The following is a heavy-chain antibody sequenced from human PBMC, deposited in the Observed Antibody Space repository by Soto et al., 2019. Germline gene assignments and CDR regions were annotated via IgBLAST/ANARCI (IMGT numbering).Heavy chain of an antibody. CDR1: GGSFSGYY. V-gene: IGHV4-34*01. CDR3: ARVLMNFWSGYYISGYYYYYMDV. J-gene: IGHJ6*03. CDR2: INHSGST. D-gene: IGHD3-3*01. Sequence: PSETLSLTCAVYGGSFSGYYWSWIRQPPGKGLGWIGEINHSGSTNYNPSLKSRVTISVDTSKNQFSLKLSSVTAADTAVYYCARVLMNFWSGYYISGYYYYYMDVWGKGTTVTVSS.